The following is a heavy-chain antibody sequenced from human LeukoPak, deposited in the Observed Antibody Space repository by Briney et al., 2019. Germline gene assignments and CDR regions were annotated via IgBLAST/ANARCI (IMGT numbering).Heavy chain of an antibody. J-gene: IGHJ4*02. CDR1: GFTFSNYW. D-gene: IGHD6-13*01. CDR2: IKQDGSVK. CDR3: ARVSGSSSWYPHFDY. Sequence: GGSLRLSCAASGFTFSNYWMTWVRQAPGKGLEWVANIKQDGSVKYYVDSVKGRFTVSRDNAKNSLYLQMNSLRAEDTAVYYCARVSGSSSWYPHFDYWGQGTLVTVSS. V-gene: IGHV3-7*01.